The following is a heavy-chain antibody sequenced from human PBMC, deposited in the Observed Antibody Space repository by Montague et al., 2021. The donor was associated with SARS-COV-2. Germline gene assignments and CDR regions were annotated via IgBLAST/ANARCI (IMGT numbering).Heavy chain of an antibody. D-gene: IGHD3-9*01. CDR2: IFYSGST. CDR3: ARLGLGGYDILTGYYQSGMDV. CDR1: GGSINNYS. Sequence: SETLSLTCTVSGGSINNYSWSWIRQPPGKGLEWIGSIFYSGSTNYNPSLKSRVTISVDTPKKQFSLKLSSVTAADTAVYYCARLGLGGYDILTGYYQSGMDVWGQGTTVTVSS. J-gene: IGHJ6*02. V-gene: IGHV4-59*08.